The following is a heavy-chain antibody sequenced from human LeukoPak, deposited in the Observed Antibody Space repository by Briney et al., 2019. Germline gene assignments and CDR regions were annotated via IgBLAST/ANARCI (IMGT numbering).Heavy chain of an antibody. V-gene: IGHV4-59*08. J-gene: IGHJ3*02. CDR2: IYNSEST. D-gene: IGHD6-13*01. Sequence: SETLSLTCTVSGGSISSYYWSWIRQPPGKGLEWIGYIYNSESTNYNPFLKSRVTISVDTSKNQFSLKLTSVTAADTAMYYCARRRRIAGVGTDALDIWGQGTMVTVSS. CDR1: GGSISSYY. CDR3: ARRRRIAGVGTDALDI.